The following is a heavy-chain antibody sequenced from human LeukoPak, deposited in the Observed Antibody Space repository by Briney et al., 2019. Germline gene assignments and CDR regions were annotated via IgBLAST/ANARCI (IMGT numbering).Heavy chain of an antibody. V-gene: IGHV4-59*01. CDR1: GGSISSYY. Sequence: SETLSLTCTVSGGSISSYYWSWIRQPPGKGLKWSGYIYYSGSTNYNPSLKSRVTISVDTSKNQFSLKLSSVTAADTAVYYCARDFYEAFDIWGQGTMVTVSS. CDR3: ARDFYEAFDI. D-gene: IGHD2/OR15-2a*01. CDR2: IYYSGST. J-gene: IGHJ3*02.